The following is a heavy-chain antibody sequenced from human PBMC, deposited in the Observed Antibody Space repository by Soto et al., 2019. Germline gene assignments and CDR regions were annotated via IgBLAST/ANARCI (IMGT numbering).Heavy chain of an antibody. Sequence: XTLSLPCTVSGGSVSSSSYYWGWSRQPPGEGREWIGSIYYSGSTYYNPSLKSRVTISVDTSKNQFSLKLSSVTAADTAVYYCARVIGITMVRGVIPRGGYFDYWGQGTLGTVS. V-gene: IGHV4-39*01. CDR1: GGSVSSSSYY. J-gene: IGHJ4*02. CDR2: IYYSGST. D-gene: IGHD3-10*01. CDR3: ARVIGITMVRGVIPRGGYFDY.